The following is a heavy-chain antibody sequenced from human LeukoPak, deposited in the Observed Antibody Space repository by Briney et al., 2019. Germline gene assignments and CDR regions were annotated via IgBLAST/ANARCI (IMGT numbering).Heavy chain of an antibody. D-gene: IGHD3-22*01. CDR2: INPNSGGT. J-gene: IGHJ4*02. CDR3: AYDSSGYYSLDY. CDR1: GYTFTGYY. V-gene: IGHV1-2*02. Sequence: GASVKVSCKASGYTFTGYYMHWVRQAPGQGLEWTGWINPNSGGTNYAQKFQGRVTMTRDTSISTAYMELSRLRSDDTAVYYCAYDSSGYYSLDYWGQGTLVTVSS.